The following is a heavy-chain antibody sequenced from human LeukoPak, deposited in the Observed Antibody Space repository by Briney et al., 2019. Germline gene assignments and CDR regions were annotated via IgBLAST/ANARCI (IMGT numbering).Heavy chain of an antibody. CDR2: IYYSGST. V-gene: IGHV4-30-4*08. CDR3: ARGADYYYMDV. CDR1: GGSISSGDYY. Sequence: PSETLSLTCTVSGGSISSGDYYWSWIRQPPGKGLEWIGYIYYSGSTYYNPSLKSRVTISVDTSKNQFSLKLSSVTAADTAVYYCARGADYYYMDVWGKGTTATVSS. J-gene: IGHJ6*03.